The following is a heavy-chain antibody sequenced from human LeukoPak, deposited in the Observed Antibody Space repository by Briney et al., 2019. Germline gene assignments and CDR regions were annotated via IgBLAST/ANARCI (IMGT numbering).Heavy chain of an antibody. Sequence: GGSLRLSCAASGFTFSSYAMHWVRQAPGKGLEGVAVISYDGSNKYYADSVKGRFTISRDNSKNTLYLQMNSLRAEDTAVYYCARGPDIVVVVAALNLFDYWGQGTLVTVSS. J-gene: IGHJ4*02. CDR3: ARGPDIVVVVAALNLFDY. V-gene: IGHV3-30*04. CDR2: ISYDGSNK. CDR1: GFTFSSYA. D-gene: IGHD2-15*01.